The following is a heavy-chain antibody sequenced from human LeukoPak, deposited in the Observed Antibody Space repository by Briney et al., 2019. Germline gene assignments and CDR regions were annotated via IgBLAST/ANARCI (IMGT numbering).Heavy chain of an antibody. CDR1: GFTFSSYG. J-gene: IGHJ4*02. V-gene: IGHV3-30*02. CDR3: ASGITGTTGGFDY. CDR2: IRYDGSNK. Sequence: GGSLRLSCAASGFTFSSYGMHWVRQAPGKRLEWVAFIRYDGSNKYYADSVEGRFTIARDNSKNTLYLQMNSLRAEDTAVYYCASGITGTTGGFDYWGQGTLVTVSS. D-gene: IGHD1-7*01.